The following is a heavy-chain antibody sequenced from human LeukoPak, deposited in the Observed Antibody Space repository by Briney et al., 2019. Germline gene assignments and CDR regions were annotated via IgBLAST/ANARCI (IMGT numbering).Heavy chain of an antibody. D-gene: IGHD2-2*01. CDR1: GFTFSSYT. J-gene: IGHJ4*02. CDR3: ARETDSTLFDY. CDR2: TSGSGGST. V-gene: IGHV3-21*01. Sequence: GGSLRLSCAASGFTFSSYTMNWVRQAPGKGLEWVSATSGSGGSTYYADSVKGRFTISRDNAKNSLYLQMNSLRAEDTAVYFCARETDSTLFDYWGQGTLVTVFS.